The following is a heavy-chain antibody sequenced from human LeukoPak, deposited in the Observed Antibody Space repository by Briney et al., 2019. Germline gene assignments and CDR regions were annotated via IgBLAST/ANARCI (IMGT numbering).Heavy chain of an antibody. J-gene: IGHJ2*01. Sequence: TSSVTLSLTCNVSGASISDYYWSGVRQSPEKGLEWIASLLFRGTAHYNPSLRSRVAISDDTSNNQFFLRLTSVTTTDTAVYYCARPGRRGYFDFWGRGPLVPVSS. V-gene: IGHV4-59*08. D-gene: IGHD1-14*01. CDR3: ARPGRRGYFDF. CDR2: LLFRGTA. CDR1: GASISDYY.